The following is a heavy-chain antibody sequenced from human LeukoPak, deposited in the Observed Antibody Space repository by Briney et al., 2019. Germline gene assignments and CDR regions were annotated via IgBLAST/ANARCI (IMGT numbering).Heavy chain of an antibody. J-gene: IGHJ5*02. Sequence: GGSLRLSCSASGFTFSSYAMHWVRQAPGKGLEYVSAISSNGGSTYYADSVKGRFTISRDNSKNTLYLQMSSLRAEDTDVYYCARAVAGLQFSVDWFDPWGQGTLVTVSS. D-gene: IGHD5-24*01. CDR2: ISSNGGST. CDR3: ARAVAGLQFSVDWFDP. CDR1: GFTFSSYA. V-gene: IGHV3-64D*09.